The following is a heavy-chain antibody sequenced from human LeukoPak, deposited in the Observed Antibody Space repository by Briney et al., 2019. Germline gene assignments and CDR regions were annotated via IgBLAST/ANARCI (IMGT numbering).Heavy chain of an antibody. Sequence: SETLSLTCAVYGGSFSGYYWSWIRQPPGKGLEWIGEINHSGSTNYNPSLKSRVTISVDTPKNQFSLKLSSVTAADTAVYYCARGTMAYDFWSGYHPYNWFDPWGQGTLVTVSS. V-gene: IGHV4-34*01. CDR3: ARGTMAYDFWSGYHPYNWFDP. J-gene: IGHJ5*02. CDR1: GGSFSGYY. D-gene: IGHD3-3*01. CDR2: INHSGST.